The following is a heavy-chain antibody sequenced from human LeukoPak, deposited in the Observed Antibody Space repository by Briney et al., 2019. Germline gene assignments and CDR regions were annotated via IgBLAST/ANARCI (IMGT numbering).Heavy chain of an antibody. CDR3: ARDELSASGSYYNAQGY. Sequence: AAVKVSFKASGYTFPNYGISWVRQAPGQGLEGMGWISTNNSNTNYAQKLQGRVTMTTDTSTSTAYMELRSLRSDDAAVYFCARDELSASGSYYNAQGYWGQGTLVTVSS. D-gene: IGHD3-10*01. CDR1: GYTFPNYG. CDR2: ISTNNSNT. J-gene: IGHJ4*02. V-gene: IGHV1-18*01.